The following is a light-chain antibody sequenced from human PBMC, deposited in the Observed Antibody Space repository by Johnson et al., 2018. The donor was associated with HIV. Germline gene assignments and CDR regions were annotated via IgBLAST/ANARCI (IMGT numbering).Light chain of an antibody. J-gene: IGLJ1*01. CDR2: ENN. V-gene: IGLV1-51*02. CDR1: SSNIGNNY. CDR3: GTWDSSLSAYV. Sequence: QSVLTQPPSVSAAPGQKVTISCSGSSSNIGNNYVSWYQQLPGTAPKLLIYENNKRPSGIPDRFSGSKSGTSATLGITGLRTGDEADYYCGTWDSSLSAYVLGTGTKVTVL.